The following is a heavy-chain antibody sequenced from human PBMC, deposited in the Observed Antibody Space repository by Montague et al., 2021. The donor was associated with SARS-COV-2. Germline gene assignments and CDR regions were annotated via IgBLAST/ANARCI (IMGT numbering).Heavy chain of an antibody. Sequence: SLRLSCAASGVNFRSYVMSWVRQVPGKGLEWVSGIYSDESHTNYADSVEGRFTISGDNSKNMVYLEMSHLRAEDTAVYYCASQDYDTLTGFRYHYYGMDVWGQGTTVTVSS. J-gene: IGHJ6*02. CDR2: IYSDESHT. V-gene: IGHV3-23*03. CDR1: GVNFRSYV. D-gene: IGHD3-9*01. CDR3: ASQDYDTLTGFRYHYYGMDV.